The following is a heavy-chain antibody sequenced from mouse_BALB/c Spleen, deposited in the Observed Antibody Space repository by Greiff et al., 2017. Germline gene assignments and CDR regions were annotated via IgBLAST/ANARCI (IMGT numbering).Heavy chain of an antibody. D-gene: IGHD2-3*01. V-gene: IGHV5-9-4*01. J-gene: IGHJ4*01. CDR3: AREDNDGYYGAMDY. CDR1: GFTFSSYA. Sequence: EVMLVESGGGLVKPGGSLKLSCAASGFTFSSYAMSWVRQSPEKRLEWVAEISSGGSYTYYPDTVTGRFTISRDNAKNTLYLEMSSLRSEDTAMYYCAREDNDGYYGAMDYWGQGTSVTVSS. CDR2: ISSGGSYT.